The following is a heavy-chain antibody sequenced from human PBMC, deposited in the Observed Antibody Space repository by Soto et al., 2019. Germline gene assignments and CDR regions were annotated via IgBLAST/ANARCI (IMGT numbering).Heavy chain of an antibody. D-gene: IGHD6-19*01. CDR3: AKTRRNPGYSSGWYQKDYYGMDV. J-gene: IGHJ6*02. CDR1: GFTFSSYG. Sequence: PGESLKISCAASGFTFSSYGMHWVRQAPGKGLEWVAVISYDGSNKYYADSVKGRFTISRDNSKNTLYLQMNSLRAEDTAVYYCAKTRRNPGYSSGWYQKDYYGMDVWGQGTTVTVPS. V-gene: IGHV3-30*18. CDR2: ISYDGSNK.